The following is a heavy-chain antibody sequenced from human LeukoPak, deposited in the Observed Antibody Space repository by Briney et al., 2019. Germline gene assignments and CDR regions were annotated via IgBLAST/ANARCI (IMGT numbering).Heavy chain of an antibody. CDR1: GDSVSSNSAA. CDR3: ARSLLGAVAGTIAYFDY. J-gene: IGHJ4*02. CDR2: TYYRSKWYN. V-gene: IGHV6-1*01. Sequence: SQTLSLTCAISGDSVSSNSAAWNWIRQSPSRGLEWLGRTYYRSKWYNDYAVSVKSRITISPDTSKNQFTLQLNSVTPEDTAVYYCARSLLGAVAGTIAYFDYWGQGTLVTVSS. D-gene: IGHD6-19*01.